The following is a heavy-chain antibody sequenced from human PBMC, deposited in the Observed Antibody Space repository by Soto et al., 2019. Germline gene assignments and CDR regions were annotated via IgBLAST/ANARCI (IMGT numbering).Heavy chain of an antibody. V-gene: IGHV5-51*01. Sequence: GESLKISCKGSGYSFTSYWIGWVRQMPGKGLGWMGIIYPGDSDTRYSPSFQGQVTISADKSISTAYLQWSSLKASDTAMYYCARLHSSGYYDDYFDYWGQGTLVTVSS. D-gene: IGHD3-22*01. J-gene: IGHJ4*02. CDR2: IYPGDSDT. CDR3: ARLHSSGYYDDYFDY. CDR1: GYSFTSYW.